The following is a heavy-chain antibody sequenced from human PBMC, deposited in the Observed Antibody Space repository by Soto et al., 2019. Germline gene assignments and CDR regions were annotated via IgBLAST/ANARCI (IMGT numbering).Heavy chain of an antibody. J-gene: IGHJ4*02. CDR3: ASGHDAYKVRY. V-gene: IGHV4-31*03. D-gene: IGHD1-1*01. Sequence: QVQLQESGPGLVKPSQTLSLTCTVSGGSISSGGTGSYWTWIRQLPGKGLEWIGYIYYTGTTYHTPSLNSRPTISIATSANQFSLKLTSVTAADTAVYFCASGHDAYKVRYWGQGTLVTVSS. CDR2: IYYTGTT. CDR1: GGSISSGGTGSY.